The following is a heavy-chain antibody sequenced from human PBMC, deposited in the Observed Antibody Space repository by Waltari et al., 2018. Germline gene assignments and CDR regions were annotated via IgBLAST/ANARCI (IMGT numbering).Heavy chain of an antibody. V-gene: IGHV4-34*01. CDR3: ARGRWAAAAGIRYFQH. CDR1: GGSFSGYY. J-gene: IGHJ1*01. Sequence: QVQLQQWGAGLLKPSETLSLTCAVYGGSFSGYYWSRHRQPPGKGLEWIGEINHSGSTNYNPSLKSRVTISVDTSKNRFSLKLSSVTAADTAVYYCARGRWAAAAGIRYFQHWGQGTLVTVSS. D-gene: IGHD6-13*01. CDR2: INHSGST.